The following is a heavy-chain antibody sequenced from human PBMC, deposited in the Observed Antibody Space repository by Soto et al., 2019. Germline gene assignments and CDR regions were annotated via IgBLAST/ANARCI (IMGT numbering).Heavy chain of an antibody. Sequence: GGSLRLSCAASGFTVSSNYMSWVRQAPGKGLEWVSVIYSGGSTYYADSVKGRFTISRHNSKNTLYLQMNSLRAEDTAVYYCARDSYYYDSSVNSYYYYYGMDVWGQGTTVTVSS. CDR2: IYSGGST. J-gene: IGHJ6*02. D-gene: IGHD3-22*01. CDR3: ARDSYYYDSSVNSYYYYYGMDV. CDR1: GFTVSSNY. V-gene: IGHV3-53*04.